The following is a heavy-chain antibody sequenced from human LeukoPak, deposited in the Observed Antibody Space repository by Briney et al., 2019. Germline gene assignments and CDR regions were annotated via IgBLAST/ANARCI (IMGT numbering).Heavy chain of an antibody. V-gene: IGHV3-74*01. J-gene: IGHJ4*02. CDR2: IDPPGNDK. D-gene: IGHD1-26*01. CDR3: ASQGEKGIDY. CDR1: GFTLSHYY. Sequence: GGSLRLSCAASGFTLSHYYMHWVRHAPGKGLVWVSRIDPPGNDKNYADAVKGRFTISRDYAHNTLYLQMSSLRAEDTAVYYCASQGEKGIDYWGQGTLVTVSS.